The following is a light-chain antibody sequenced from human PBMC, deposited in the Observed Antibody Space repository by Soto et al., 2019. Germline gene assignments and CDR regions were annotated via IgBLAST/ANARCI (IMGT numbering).Light chain of an antibody. Sequence: EIVLTQSPGTLSLSPGERATLSCWASQSVSSSNLAWYQQKPGQAPRLLIYGASSKATGIRDRLSGSGSGTDFALTISRLEPEDFAVYYCQQFGRSSYTFGQGTKLEIK. CDR3: QQFGRSSYT. V-gene: IGKV3-20*01. J-gene: IGKJ2*01. CDR1: QSVSSSN. CDR2: GAS.